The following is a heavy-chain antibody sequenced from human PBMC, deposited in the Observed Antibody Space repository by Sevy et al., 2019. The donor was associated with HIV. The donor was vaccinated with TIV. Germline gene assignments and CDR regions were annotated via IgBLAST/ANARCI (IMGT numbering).Heavy chain of an antibody. CDR2: ISSRSSYR. Sequence: GGSLRLSCAASGFIFSDYDMNWVRQAPGKGLEWISVISSRSSYRKYADSLKGRVTISRDNANNSRFLQLNSLRAEDTAVYYCARAVDYHAIGGLHYWGQGALVTVSS. V-gene: IGHV3-11*05. D-gene: IGHD2-8*01. J-gene: IGHJ4*02. CDR3: ARAVDYHAIGGLHY. CDR1: GFIFSDYD.